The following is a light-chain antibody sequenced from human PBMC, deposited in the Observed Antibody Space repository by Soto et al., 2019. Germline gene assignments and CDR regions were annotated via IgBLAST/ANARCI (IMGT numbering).Light chain of an antibody. Sequence: QSALTQPASMSGSPGQSITISCTGTSSDVGSYNLVSWYQYHPGKAPKLMIYEGSKRPSGVSNRCSGSKSGNTASLTISGLQAEDEADYYCCSYASSSIRFFGTGTKLTVL. V-gene: IGLV2-23*01. J-gene: IGLJ1*01. CDR1: SSDVGSYNL. CDR2: EGS. CDR3: CSYASSSIRF.